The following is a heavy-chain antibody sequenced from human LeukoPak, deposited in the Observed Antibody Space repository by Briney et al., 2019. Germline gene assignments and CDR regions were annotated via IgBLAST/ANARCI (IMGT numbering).Heavy chain of an antibody. CDR1: GGSFSGYY. V-gene: IGHV4-34*01. Sequence: SETLSLTCAVYGGSFSGYYWSWIRQPPGKGLEWIGEINHSGSTNYNPSLKSRVTISVDTSKNQFSLKLSSVTAADTTVYYCARGDDSSGLYYFDYWGQGTLVTVSS. D-gene: IGHD3-22*01. CDR2: INHSGST. J-gene: IGHJ4*02. CDR3: ARGDDSSGLYYFDY.